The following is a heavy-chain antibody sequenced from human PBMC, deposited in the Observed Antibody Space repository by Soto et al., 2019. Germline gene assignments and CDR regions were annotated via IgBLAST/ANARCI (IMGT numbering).Heavy chain of an antibody. D-gene: IGHD3-16*01. Sequence: QITLKESGPTLVKPTQTLTLTCTVSGFSLNTYGVGVGWIRQPPGKALEWLALIYWDDDKRYSPSLKSRLTITKDPSKNQVVLTMTNMDRVDTVTYYCARALGSWGAYYFDYWGQGTLVTVSS. J-gene: IGHJ4*02. CDR3: ARALGSWGAYYFDY. CDR1: GFSLNTYGVG. V-gene: IGHV2-5*02. CDR2: IYWDDDK.